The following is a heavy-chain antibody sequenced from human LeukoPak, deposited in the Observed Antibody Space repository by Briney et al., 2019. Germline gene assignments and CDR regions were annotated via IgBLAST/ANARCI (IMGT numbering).Heavy chain of an antibody. J-gene: IGHJ4*02. CDR1: GFTFSSYW. CDR2: IKQDGSEK. Sequence: GGSLRLSCAASGFTFSSYWMSWVRQAPGKGLEWVANIKQDGSEKYYVDSVKGRFTISRDNAKNSLYLRMNSLRAEDTAVYYCARDLPIDTAMVESNGFDYWGQGTLVTVSS. V-gene: IGHV3-7*01. CDR3: ARDLPIDTAMVESNGFDY. D-gene: IGHD5-18*01.